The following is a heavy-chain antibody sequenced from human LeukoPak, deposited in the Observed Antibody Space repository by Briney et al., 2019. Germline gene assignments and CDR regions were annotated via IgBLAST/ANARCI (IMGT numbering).Heavy chain of an antibody. Sequence: ASVKVSCKASGYTFSSYSISWVRQAPGQGLEWMGWISADSGNVKYTQKLQGRVTVTTDTSTSTAYMELRSLRSDDTAVYYCATEVDCSTTSCYALGYYGLGFWGQGTTVTVSS. D-gene: IGHD2-2*01. CDR2: ISADSGNV. CDR3: ATEVDCSTTSCYALGYYGLGF. CDR1: GYTFSSYS. V-gene: IGHV1-18*01. J-gene: IGHJ6*02.